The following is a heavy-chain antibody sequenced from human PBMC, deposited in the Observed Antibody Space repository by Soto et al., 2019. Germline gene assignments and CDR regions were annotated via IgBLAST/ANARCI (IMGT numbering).Heavy chain of an antibody. CDR3: ARLYNGGRLDY. D-gene: IGHD2-8*01. V-gene: IGHV1-46*02. CDR2: INPSIGST. CDR1: GYTFNTYN. Sequence: ASVKVSCKASGYTFNTYNMYWVRQAPGQGLEWMGVINPSIGSTNYAQKFQGRVIMTRDTSTSTVYMELSTLRSDDTAVYYCARLYNGGRLDYWGQGTLVTVSS. J-gene: IGHJ4*02.